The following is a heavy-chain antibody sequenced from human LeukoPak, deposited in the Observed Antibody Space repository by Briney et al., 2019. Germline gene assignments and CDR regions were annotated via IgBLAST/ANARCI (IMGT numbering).Heavy chain of an antibody. Sequence: GGSLRLSCAASGFTFTNYWMDWVHQAPGKGLEWVANINQGGSEKYYVDSVKGRFTISRDNAKNSLYLQLNNLRADDTALYYCSRSLDYWGQGTLVTVSS. CDR3: SRSLDY. V-gene: IGHV3-7*03. CDR2: INQGGSEK. J-gene: IGHJ4*02. CDR1: GFTFTNYW.